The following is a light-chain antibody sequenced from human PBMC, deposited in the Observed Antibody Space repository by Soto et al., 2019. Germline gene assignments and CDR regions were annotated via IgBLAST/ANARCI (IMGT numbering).Light chain of an antibody. Sequence: EFVLTQSPATLSLSPGERATLSCRASQSVSTYLAWYQQKPGQAPRLLIYDASNRATGIPARFSGSGSGTDFTLTISSLEPEDFAVYYCQQRSNWPPKITFGQGTRLEI. J-gene: IGKJ5*01. V-gene: IGKV3-11*01. CDR3: QQRSNWPPKIT. CDR2: DAS. CDR1: QSVSTY.